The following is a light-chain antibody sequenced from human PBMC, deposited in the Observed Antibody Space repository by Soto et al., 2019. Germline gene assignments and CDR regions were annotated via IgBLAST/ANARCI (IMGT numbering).Light chain of an antibody. CDR1: QTISSW. J-gene: IGKJ1*01. CDR3: QHYNSYSEA. V-gene: IGKV1-5*03. Sequence: IPMTQSPSSPSASVGDRVTHPCRASQTISSWLAWYQQKPGKAPKLLIYKASTLKSGVPSRFSGSGSGTEFTLTISSLQPDDFATYYCQHYNSYSEAFGQGTKVDIK. CDR2: KAS.